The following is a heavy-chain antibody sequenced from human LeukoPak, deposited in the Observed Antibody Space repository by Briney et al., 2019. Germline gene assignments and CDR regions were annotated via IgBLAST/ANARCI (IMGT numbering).Heavy chain of an antibody. J-gene: IGHJ3*01. CDR1: GYTFTTFG. D-gene: IGHD6-19*01. CDR2: ISAYHGKT. V-gene: IGHV1-18*01. Sequence: EASVKVSCKASGYTFTTFGSSWVRQAPGQGLEWMGWISAYHGKTNFAQRFQGRLTLTTEASTSTAYMELRSLRSDDTAIYYCARDSPFLVPGTGDAFDVWGQGTMVSVSS. CDR3: ARDSPFLVPGTGDAFDV.